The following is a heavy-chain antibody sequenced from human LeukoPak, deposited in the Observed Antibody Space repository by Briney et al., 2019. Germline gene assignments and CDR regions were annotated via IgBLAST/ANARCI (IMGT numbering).Heavy chain of an antibody. Sequence: GSSVKVCCKASGGTFSSYAISWVRQAPGQGLEWMGRIIPIFGIANYAQKFQGRVTITADKSTSTAYMELSSLRSEDTAVYYCARDLPRTYYYDSSGYPYYFDYWGQGTLVTVSS. D-gene: IGHD3-22*01. CDR3: ARDLPRTYYYDSSGYPYYFDY. CDR2: IIPIFGIA. J-gene: IGHJ4*02. V-gene: IGHV1-69*04. CDR1: GGTFSSYA.